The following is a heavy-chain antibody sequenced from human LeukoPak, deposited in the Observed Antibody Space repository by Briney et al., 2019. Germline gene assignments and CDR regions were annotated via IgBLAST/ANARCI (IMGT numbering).Heavy chain of an antibody. CDR2: IYYSGST. D-gene: IGHD3-22*01. J-gene: IGHJ4*02. CDR1: GDSINSFY. CDR3: ARWSLHSSGWYFDS. V-gene: IGHV4-59*01. Sequence: SETLSLTCTVSGDSINSFYWSWIRRPPGKGLEWIGYIYYSGSTNYNPSLKSRLTIAVDTSKNQFSLRLNPVTAADTAVYYCARWSLHSSGWYFDSWGQGTLVTVSS.